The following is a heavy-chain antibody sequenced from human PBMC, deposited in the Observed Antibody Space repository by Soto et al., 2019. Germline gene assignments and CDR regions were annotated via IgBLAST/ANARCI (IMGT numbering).Heavy chain of an antibody. V-gene: IGHV3-23*01. CDR1: GFTFSNYA. CDR2: ISGSGVST. CDR3: AKVSLAQGWWYYGTDV. J-gene: IGHJ6*02. Sequence: PGGSLRLSCAASGFTFSNYAMRWVRQAPGKGLEWVSGISGSGVSTYYADSVKGRFTISRDNSKSTLYLQINSLRAEDTAVYYCAKVSLAQGWWYYGTDVWGQGTTVTVSS. D-gene: IGHD2-15*01.